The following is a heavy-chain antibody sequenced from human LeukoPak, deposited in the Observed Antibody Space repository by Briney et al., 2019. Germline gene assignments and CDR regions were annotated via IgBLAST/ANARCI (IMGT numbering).Heavy chain of an antibody. Sequence: GGSLRISCAVSGLTFNDYDMAWVRQSPGKGLEWVSSIDANGESPTYADSVKGRFTISRDNSKNTVSLEMNSLRVEDTAVYYCARDGGCSGGNCYQRFDSWGQGTLVTVSS. CDR2: IDANGESP. CDR1: GLTFNDYD. CDR3: ARDGGCSGGNCYQRFDS. V-gene: IGHV3-20*04. D-gene: IGHD2-15*01. J-gene: IGHJ4*02.